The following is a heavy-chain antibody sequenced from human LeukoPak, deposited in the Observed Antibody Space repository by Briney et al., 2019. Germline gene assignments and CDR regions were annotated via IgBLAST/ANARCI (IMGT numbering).Heavy chain of an antibody. CDR2: ISGSGGST. Sequence: GGSLRLSCAASGFTFSSYAMSWVRQAPGKGLEWVSAISGSGGSTYYADSVKGRFTISRDNSKNTLYLQMNSLRAEDTAVYYCAKMDGYFSLPGEGGYYGMDVWGQGTTATVSS. CDR3: AKMDGYFSLPGEGGYYGMDV. CDR1: GFTFSSYA. J-gene: IGHJ6*02. V-gene: IGHV3-23*01. D-gene: IGHD3-22*01.